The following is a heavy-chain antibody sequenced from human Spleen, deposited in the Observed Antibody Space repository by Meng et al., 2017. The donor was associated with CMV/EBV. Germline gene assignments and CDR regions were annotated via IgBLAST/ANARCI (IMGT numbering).Heavy chain of an antibody. CDR3: ARVGWLYGMDV. V-gene: IGHV4-38-2*02. CDR2: VYQSDTT. Sequence: GSLRLSCIVSGFSISSGFYWGWIRQPPGKGLEWIGSVYQSDTTRYNPSFKSRVTISLDTSKNQFSLNLNSVTAADTAVYYCARVGWLYGMDVWGQGTTVTVSS. CDR1: GFSISSGFY. D-gene: IGHD5-12*01. J-gene: IGHJ6*02.